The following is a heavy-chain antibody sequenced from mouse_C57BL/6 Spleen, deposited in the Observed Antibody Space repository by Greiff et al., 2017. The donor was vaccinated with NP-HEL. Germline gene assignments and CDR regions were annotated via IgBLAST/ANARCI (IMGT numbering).Heavy chain of an antibody. D-gene: IGHD2-3*01. CDR3: ASFDGYYAMDY. V-gene: IGHV5-16*01. J-gene: IGHJ4*01. CDR2: INYDGSST. Sequence: EVKLVESEGGLVQPGSSMKLSCTASGFTFSDYYMAWVRQVPEKGLEWVANINYDGSSTYYLDSLKSRFIISRDNAKNILYLQMSSLKSEDTATYYCASFDGYYAMDYWGQGTSVTVSS. CDR1: GFTFSDYY.